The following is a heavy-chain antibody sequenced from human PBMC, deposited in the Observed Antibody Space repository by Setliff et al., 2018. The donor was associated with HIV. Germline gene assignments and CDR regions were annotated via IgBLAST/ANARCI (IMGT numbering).Heavy chain of an antibody. CDR2: IYPGDSDT. J-gene: IGHJ4*02. V-gene: IGHV5-51*01. CDR1: RYSFVDFW. CDR3: VRYIGAAPGCIDH. Sequence: PGESLKISCHLSRYSFVDFWIGWVRQMPGKGLEWVGFIYPGDSDTRYSPSFRGQVTISADKSTTTAYLDWASLKASDTAMYYCVRYIGAAPGCIDHWGQGTLVTVSS. D-gene: IGHD6-13*01.